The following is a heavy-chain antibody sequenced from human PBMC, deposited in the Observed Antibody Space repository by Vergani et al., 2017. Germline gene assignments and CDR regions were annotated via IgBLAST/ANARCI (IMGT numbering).Heavy chain of an antibody. D-gene: IGHD5-24*01. CDR3: AGLIGLSEMATTKGFDY. J-gene: IGHJ4*02. V-gene: IGHV1-69*04. Sequence: QVQLVQSGAEVKKPGSSVKVSCKASGGTFSSYAISWVRQAPGQGLEWMGRIIPILGIANYAQKFQGRVTITADKSTSTAYMALSSLRSEATAVYYCAGLIGLSEMATTKGFDYWGQGTLVTVSS. CDR2: IIPILGIA. CDR1: GGTFSSYA.